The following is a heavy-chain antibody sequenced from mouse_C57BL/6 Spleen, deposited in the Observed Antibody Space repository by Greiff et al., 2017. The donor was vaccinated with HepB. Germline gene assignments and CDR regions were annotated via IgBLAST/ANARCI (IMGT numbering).Heavy chain of an antibody. V-gene: IGHV1-69*01. Sequence: VQLQQPGAELVMPGASVKLSCKASGYTFTSYWMHWVKQRPGQGLEWIGEIDPSDSYTNYNQKFKGKSTLTVDKSSSTAYMQLSSLTSEDSAVYYCARIYYGSSRYYFDYWGQGTTLTVSS. CDR1: GYTFTSYW. CDR3: ARIYYGSSRYYFDY. CDR2: IDPSDSYT. J-gene: IGHJ2*01. D-gene: IGHD1-1*01.